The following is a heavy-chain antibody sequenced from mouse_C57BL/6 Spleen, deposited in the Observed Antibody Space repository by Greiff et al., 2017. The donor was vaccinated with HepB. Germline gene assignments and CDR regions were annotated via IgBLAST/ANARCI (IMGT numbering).Heavy chain of an antibody. CDR1: GYTFTDYE. J-gene: IGHJ3*01. Sequence: QVHVKQSGAELVRPGASVTLSCKASGYTFTDYEMHWVKQTPVHGLEWIGAIDPETGGTAYNQKFKGKAILTADKSSSTAYMELRSLTSEDSAVYYCTREGLYGSSSFAYWGQGTLVTVSA. D-gene: IGHD1-1*01. CDR3: TREGLYGSSSFAY. CDR2: IDPETGGT. V-gene: IGHV1-15*01.